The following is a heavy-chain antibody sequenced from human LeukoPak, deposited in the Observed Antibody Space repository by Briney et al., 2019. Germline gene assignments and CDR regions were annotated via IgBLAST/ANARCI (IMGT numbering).Heavy chain of an antibody. D-gene: IGHD7-27*01. CDR2: TRNKANSYTT. CDR3: ATVYLGIRYFDY. V-gene: IGHV3-72*01. CDR1: GFTFSDHY. J-gene: IGHJ4*02. Sequence: GGSLRLSCAASGFTFSDHYMDWVRRAPGKGLEWVGRTRNKANSYTTEYAASVKGRFTISRDDSKNSLYLQMNSLKTDDTAVYYCATVYLGIRYFDYWGQGTLVTVSS.